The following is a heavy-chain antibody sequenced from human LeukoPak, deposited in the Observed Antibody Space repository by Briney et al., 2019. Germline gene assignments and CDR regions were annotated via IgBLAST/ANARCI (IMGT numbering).Heavy chain of an antibody. CDR1: GGSISSYY. D-gene: IGHD3-10*01. Sequence: SETLSLTCTVSGGSISSYYWSWIRQPPGKGLEWIAFIYSSGSTNYNPSLKSRVTISVDTSKNQFSLRLSAVAAADTAVYYCARHSGLLYFDYWGQGNLITVSS. CDR2: IYSSGST. V-gene: IGHV4-59*08. CDR3: ARHSGLLYFDY. J-gene: IGHJ4*02.